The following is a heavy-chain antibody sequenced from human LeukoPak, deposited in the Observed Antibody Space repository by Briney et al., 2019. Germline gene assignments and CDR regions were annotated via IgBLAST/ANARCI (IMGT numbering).Heavy chain of an antibody. D-gene: IGHD6-13*01. V-gene: IGHV4-39*01. CDR2: IYYSGST. Sequence: SETLSLTCTVSGGSISSSSYYWGWIRQPPGKGLEWIGSIYYSGSTYYNPSLKSRVTISVDTSKNQFSLKLSSVTAADTAVFYCARMLVPDYFDNWGQGTLVTVPS. CDR3: ARMLVPDYFDN. J-gene: IGHJ4*02. CDR1: GGSISSSSYY.